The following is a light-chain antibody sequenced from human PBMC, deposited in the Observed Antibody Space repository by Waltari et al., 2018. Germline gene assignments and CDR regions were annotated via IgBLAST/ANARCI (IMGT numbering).Light chain of an antibody. V-gene: IGLV3-19*01. J-gene: IGLJ1*01. CDR2: DET. CDR1: GLRTFY. Sequence: SSEMTQEPAVSVALGQTVRITCQGGGLRTFYANWYQQKPGQAPRLVIYDETHRPSGIPDRFSGSRSGHTASLTISGAQAEDEADYYCNTRDISGDHLVFGSGTKVTVL. CDR3: NTRDISGDHLV.